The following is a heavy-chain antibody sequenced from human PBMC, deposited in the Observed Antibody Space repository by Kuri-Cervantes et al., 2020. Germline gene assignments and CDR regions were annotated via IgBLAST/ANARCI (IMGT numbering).Heavy chain of an antibody. D-gene: IGHD2-15*01. V-gene: IGHV3-23*01. J-gene: IGHJ4*02. CDR1: GFTFSSYA. CDR2: ISGSGGST. Sequence: GGSLRLSCAASGFTFSSYARSWVRQAPGKGLEWVSAISGSGGSTYYADSVKGRFTIPRDTAKDSLYLQMPSLRAEDTDVYYCARDTAGGSDYWGQGTVVTVSS. CDR3: ARDTAGGSDY.